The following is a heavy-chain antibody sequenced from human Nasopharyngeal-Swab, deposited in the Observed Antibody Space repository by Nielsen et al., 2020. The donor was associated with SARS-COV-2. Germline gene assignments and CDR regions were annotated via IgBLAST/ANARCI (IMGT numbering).Heavy chain of an antibody. D-gene: IGHD3-22*01. V-gene: IGHV4-59*01. CDR2: IYYSGST. Sequence: SETLSLTCTVSGGSISSYSWSWIRQPPGKGLDWIGYIYYSGSTNYNPSLKSRVTISADTSKNQFSLKLSSVTAADTAVYYCARTQRYYDSSGYYYYYMDVWCKGTTVTFSS. CDR1: GGSISSYS. J-gene: IGHJ6*03. CDR3: ARTQRYYDSSGYYYYYMDV.